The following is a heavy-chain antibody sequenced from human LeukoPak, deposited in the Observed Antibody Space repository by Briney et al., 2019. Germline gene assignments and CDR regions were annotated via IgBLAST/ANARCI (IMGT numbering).Heavy chain of an antibody. Sequence: PGGSLRLSCAASGFTVGSSRRMSWVRQAPGKGLEWISTIYSGDATNYGDSVKGRFTISRDNSRNTLDLQMNSLRVEDTAVYYCARGDVMATIDYWGQGTLVTVSS. CDR1: GFTVGSSR. CDR3: ARGDVMATIDY. V-gene: IGHV3-53*01. D-gene: IGHD5-24*01. CDR2: IYSGDAT. J-gene: IGHJ4*02.